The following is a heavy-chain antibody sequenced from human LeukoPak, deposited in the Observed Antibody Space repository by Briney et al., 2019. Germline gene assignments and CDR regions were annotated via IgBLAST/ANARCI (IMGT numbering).Heavy chain of an antibody. J-gene: IGHJ3*02. CDR1: GFTFSSYA. Sequence: GGSLRLSCAASGFTFSSYAMSWVRQAPGKGLEWVSGISGSGGSTYYADSVKGRFAISRDNAKNSLYLQMNSLRAEDTAVYYCARDPGSPDDAFDIWGQGTMVTVSS. V-gene: IGHV3-23*01. D-gene: IGHD3-10*01. CDR3: ARDPGSPDDAFDI. CDR2: ISGSGGST.